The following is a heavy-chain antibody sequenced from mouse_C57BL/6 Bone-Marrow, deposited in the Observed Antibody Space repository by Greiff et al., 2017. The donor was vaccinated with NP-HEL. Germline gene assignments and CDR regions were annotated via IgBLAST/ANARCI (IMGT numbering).Heavy chain of an antibody. Sequence: EVKVVESGGDLVKPGGSLKLSCAASGFTFSSYGMSWVRQTPDKRLEWVATISSGGSYTYYPDSVKGRFTFSRDNAKTTLYLQMSSLKSEDTAMYYCARHYYSNYFDYWGQGTTLTVSS. CDR1: GFTFSSYG. J-gene: IGHJ2*01. CDR3: ARHYYSNYFDY. D-gene: IGHD2-5*01. V-gene: IGHV5-6*01. CDR2: ISSGGSYT.